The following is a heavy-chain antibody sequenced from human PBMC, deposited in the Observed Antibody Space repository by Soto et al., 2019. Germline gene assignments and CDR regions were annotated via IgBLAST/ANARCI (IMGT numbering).Heavy chain of an antibody. J-gene: IGHJ4*02. CDR2: INHSGST. D-gene: IGHD2-15*01. CDR3: ARGSRLVVVVVAASRLFAY. Sequence: QVQLQQWGAGLLKPSETLSLTCAVYGGSFSGYYWSWIRQPPGKGLEWIGEINHSGSTNYNPSLKSRVTISVDTSKYQFSLKLSSVTAADTAVYYCARGSRLVVVVVAASRLFAYWGQGTLVTVSS. CDR1: GGSFSGYY. V-gene: IGHV4-34*01.